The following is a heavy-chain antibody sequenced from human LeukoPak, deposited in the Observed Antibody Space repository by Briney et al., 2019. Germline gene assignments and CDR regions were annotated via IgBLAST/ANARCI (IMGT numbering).Heavy chain of an antibody. V-gene: IGHV1-46*01. Sequence: ASVKVSCKAFGYTFTSNYMHWVRQAPGQGPEWMGVISPSGGSTTYAQKFQGRVTLTRDMSTSTDYLELSSLRSEDTAVYYCARDLPRRDGYNAGQYWGQGTLVTVSS. CDR3: ARDLPRRDGYNAGQY. D-gene: IGHD5-24*01. CDR1: GYTFTSNY. J-gene: IGHJ4*02. CDR2: ISPSGGST.